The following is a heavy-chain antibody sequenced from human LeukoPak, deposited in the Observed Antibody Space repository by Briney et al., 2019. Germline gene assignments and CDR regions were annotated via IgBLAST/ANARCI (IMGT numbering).Heavy chain of an antibody. CDR3: ARVRGYCSGGSCYSLRHFDY. J-gene: IGHJ4*02. CDR2: ISSSGSTI. CDR1: GFTFSDYY. V-gene: IGHV3-11*01. Sequence: GESLRLSCAASGFTFSDYYMSWIRQAPGKGLEWVSYISSSGSTIYYADSVKGRFTISRDNAKNSLYLQMNSLRAEDTAVYYCARVRGYCSGGSCYSLRHFDYWGQGTLVTVSS. D-gene: IGHD2-15*01.